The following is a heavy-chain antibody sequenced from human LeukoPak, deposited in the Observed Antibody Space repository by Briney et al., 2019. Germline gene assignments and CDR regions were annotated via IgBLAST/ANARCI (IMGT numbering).Heavy chain of an antibody. CDR1: GFSVNDYY. J-gene: IGHJ4*02. Sequence: PGGSLRLSCVVSGFSVNDYYMSWIRQAPGKGLEWISDIGGSESMVSYGGSVRGRFTVSRDFAMNSLFLQLNSLSADDTAVYYCAREMVAGTFDSWGQGTLVTVSS. D-gene: IGHD1-7*01. CDR3: AREMVAGTFDS. V-gene: IGHV3-11*01. CDR2: IGGSESMV.